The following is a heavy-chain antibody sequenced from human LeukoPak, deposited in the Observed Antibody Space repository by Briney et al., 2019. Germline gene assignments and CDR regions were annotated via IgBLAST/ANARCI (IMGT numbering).Heavy chain of an antibody. CDR3: ARGSTGDKSNN. CDR2: IYYSGTT. V-gene: IGHV4-31*03. J-gene: IGHJ4*02. D-gene: IGHD7-27*01. Sequence: PSQTLSLTCTVSGGSISSGGYYWSWIRQLPGKGLEWIGYIYYSGTTSYNPSLKGRLTISLDTSENQFSLKLSSVTAADTAVYYCARGSTGDKSNNWGQGTLVTVSS. CDR1: GGSISSGGYY.